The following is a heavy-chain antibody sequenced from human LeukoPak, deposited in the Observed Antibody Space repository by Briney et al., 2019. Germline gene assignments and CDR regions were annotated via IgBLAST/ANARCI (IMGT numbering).Heavy chain of an antibody. V-gene: IGHV3-74*01. CDR1: GFTLSSYW. D-gene: IGHD1-14*01. CDR3: TRDWRNMAFDM. CDR2: IISDGSRI. Sequence: GGSLRLSCAASGFTLSSYWMHWFRQAPGQGLVWVSRIISDGSRISYADSVKGRFSISRDNAKNTLYLQMNSLRAEDTAVYYCTRDWRNMAFDMWGQGTMVTVSS. J-gene: IGHJ3*02.